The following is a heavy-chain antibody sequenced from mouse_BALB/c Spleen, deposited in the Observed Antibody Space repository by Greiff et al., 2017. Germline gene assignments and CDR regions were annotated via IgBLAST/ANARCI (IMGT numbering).Heavy chain of an antibody. CDR2: ISSGGST. D-gene: IGHD2-14*01. J-gene: IGHJ1*01. Sequence: EVKLVESGGGLVKPGGSLKLSCAASGFTFSSYAMSWVRQTPEKRLEWVASISSGGSTYYPDSVKGRFTISRDNARNILYLEKSRLRSEDMAMYYCARKEDYMYDDGPYGYFDVWGAGTTVTVSA. CDR3: ARKEDYMYDDGPYGYFDV. V-gene: IGHV5-6-5*01. CDR1: GFTFSSYA.